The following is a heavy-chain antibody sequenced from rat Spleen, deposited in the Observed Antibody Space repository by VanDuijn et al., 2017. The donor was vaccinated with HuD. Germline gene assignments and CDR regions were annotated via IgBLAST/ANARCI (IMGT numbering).Heavy chain of an antibody. J-gene: IGHJ2*01. CDR3: TREIRDLYNNYDYFDY. CDR2: ITNTGGGT. D-gene: IGHD1-10*01. CDR1: GFTFNNYW. V-gene: IGHV5-31*01. Sequence: EVQLVESGGGLVQPGRSLKLSCVASGFTFNNYWMTWIRQAPGKGLEWVASITNTGGGTYYPDSVKGRFTISRDNAKSTLYLQMNSLRSEDTATYYCTREIRDLYNNYDYFDYWGQGVLVTVSS.